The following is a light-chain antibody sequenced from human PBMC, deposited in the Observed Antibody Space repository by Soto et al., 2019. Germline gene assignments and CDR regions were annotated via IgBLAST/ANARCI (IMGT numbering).Light chain of an antibody. CDR3: TSYTSSNTQV. V-gene: IGLV2-14*01. CDR1: SSDVGAYNF. J-gene: IGLJ2*01. CDR2: DVI. Sequence: QSVLTQPASVSGSPGQSITISCTGTSSDVGAYNFVSWYQQYPGKAPKLMIYDVINRPSGVSNRFSGSKSGTTASLTISGLQAEGEADYYCTSYTSSNTQVFGGGTKVTVL.